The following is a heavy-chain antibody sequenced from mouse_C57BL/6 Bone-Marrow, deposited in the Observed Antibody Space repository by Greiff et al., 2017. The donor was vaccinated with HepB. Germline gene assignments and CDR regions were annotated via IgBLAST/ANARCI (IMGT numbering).Heavy chain of an antibody. V-gene: IGHV1-50*01. CDR2: IDPSDSYT. CDR1: GYTFTSYW. CDR3: ARCRQLRLLYFDY. J-gene: IGHJ2*01. Sequence: QVQLKQPGAELVKPGASVKLSCKASGYTFTSYWMQWVNQRPGQGLEWIGEIDPSDSYTNYNQKFKGKATLTVDTSSSTAYMQLSSLTSEDSAVYYCARCRQLRLLYFDYWGQGTTLTVSS. D-gene: IGHD3-2*02.